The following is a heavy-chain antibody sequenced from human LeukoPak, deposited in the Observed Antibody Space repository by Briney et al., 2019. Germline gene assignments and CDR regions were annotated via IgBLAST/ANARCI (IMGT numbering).Heavy chain of an antibody. Sequence: ASVKVSCKASGYTFTSYGISWVRQAPGQGLEWMGWISASQKLQGRVTMTTDTSTSTAYMELRSLRSDDTAVYYCARDQPSLYSSSWYYYYYYMDVWGKGTTVTVSS. J-gene: IGHJ6*03. D-gene: IGHD6-13*01. V-gene: IGHV1-18*01. CDR1: GYTFTSYG. CDR3: ARDQPSLYSSSWYYYYYYMDV. CDR2: ISAS.